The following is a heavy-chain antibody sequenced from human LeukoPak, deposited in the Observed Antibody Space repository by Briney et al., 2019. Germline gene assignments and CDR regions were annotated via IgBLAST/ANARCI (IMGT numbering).Heavy chain of an antibody. CDR3: ARDLEYSYVSPFDY. CDR1: GYTCTSYY. V-gene: IGHV1-46*01. D-gene: IGHD5-18*01. CDR2: VNPVGGST. J-gene: IGHJ4*02. Sequence: GASVKVSCKASGYTCTSYYIHWVRQAPGQGLEWMGIVNPVGGSTTYAQKFQGRVTMTRDTSTSTVYMELSSLRSEDTAVYYCARDLEYSYVSPFDYWGQGTLVTVSS.